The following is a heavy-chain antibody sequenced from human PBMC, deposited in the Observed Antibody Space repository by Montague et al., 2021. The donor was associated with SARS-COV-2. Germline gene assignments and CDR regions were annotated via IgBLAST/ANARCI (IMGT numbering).Heavy chain of an antibody. V-gene: IGHV6-1*01. CDR3: ARIPVGSKYYFDF. Sequence: CAISGDSVSSNIATRNWIRQSPSRGLEWLGRTYYRSKWYNDYAESVESRITIDPDTSKHQFSLHLSSVTPEDTAVYYCARIPVGSKYYFDFWGQGTLVTVSS. CDR1: GDSVSSNIAT. CDR2: TYYRSKWYN. J-gene: IGHJ4*02. D-gene: IGHD2-2*01.